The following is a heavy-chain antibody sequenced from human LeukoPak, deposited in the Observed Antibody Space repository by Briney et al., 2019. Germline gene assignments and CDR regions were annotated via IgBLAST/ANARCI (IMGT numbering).Heavy chain of an antibody. Sequence: SETLSLTCTVCGYSISSGYYWGWIRQPPGKGLEWIGSMYHSRSTYYNPSLKSRVTISVDTSKNPFSLKLSSVDASDTALYHRARDGGIVGAANPYFDYWGQGTLVTVSS. V-gene: IGHV4-38-2*02. J-gene: IGHJ4*02. CDR3: ARDGGIVGAANPYFDY. CDR1: GYSISSGYY. CDR2: MYHSRST. D-gene: IGHD1-26*01.